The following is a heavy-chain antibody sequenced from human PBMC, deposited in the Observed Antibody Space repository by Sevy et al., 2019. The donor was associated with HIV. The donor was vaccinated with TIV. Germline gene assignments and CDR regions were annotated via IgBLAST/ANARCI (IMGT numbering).Heavy chain of an antibody. CDR2: IRSKDYGGAT. J-gene: IGHJ4*02. CDR1: GFTFGDYA. CDR3: TRGYYYDSSGYSDY. V-gene: IGHV3-49*03. Sequence: GGSLRLSCTGSGFTFGDYAMSWFRQAPGMGLEWVGFIRSKDYGGATEYAASAKGRFTISSDDSKSFADLQMNSLKTEDTAVYYCTRGYYYDSSGYSDYWGQGTLVTVSS. D-gene: IGHD3-22*01.